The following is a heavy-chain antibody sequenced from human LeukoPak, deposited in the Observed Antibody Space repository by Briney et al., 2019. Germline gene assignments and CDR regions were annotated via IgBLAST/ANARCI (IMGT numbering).Heavy chain of an antibody. D-gene: IGHD4-23*01. CDR3: ARGTTVVTDDAFDI. V-gene: IGHV1-18*01. J-gene: IGHJ3*02. CDR1: GYTFTSYG. Sequence: ASVKVSCKASGYTFTSYGISWVRRAPGQGLEWMGWISAYNGNTNYAQKLQGRVTMTTDTSTSTAYMELRSLRSDDTAVYYCARGTTVVTDDAFDIWGQGTMVTVSS. CDR2: ISAYNGNT.